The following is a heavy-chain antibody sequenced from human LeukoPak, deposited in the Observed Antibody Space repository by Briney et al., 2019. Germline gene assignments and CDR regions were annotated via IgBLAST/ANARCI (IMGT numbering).Heavy chain of an antibody. D-gene: IGHD2-2*01. CDR1: GFTFSSYS. CDR3: ARVALKYCSSTSCYAGDY. J-gene: IGHJ4*02. V-gene: IGHV3-21*01. CDR2: ISSSSSYI. Sequence: GGSLRLSCAASGFTFSSYSMNWVRQAPGKGLEWVSSISSSSSYIYYADSVKGRFTISRDNAKNSLYLQMNSLRVEDTAVYYCARVALKYCSSTSCYAGDYWGQGTLVTVSS.